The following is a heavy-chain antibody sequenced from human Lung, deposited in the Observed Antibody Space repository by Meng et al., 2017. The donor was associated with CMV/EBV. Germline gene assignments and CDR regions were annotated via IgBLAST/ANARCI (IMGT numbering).Heavy chain of an antibody. CDR1: GFTFSSYE. V-gene: IGHV3-48*03. CDR3: ARDRGVVVPAAKYYYYGMDV. J-gene: IGHJ6*02. D-gene: IGHD2-2*01. Sequence: GESXKISXAASGFTFSSYEMNWVRQAPGKGLEWVSYISSSGSTIYYADSVKGRFTISRDNAKNSLYLQMNSLRAEETAVYYCARDRGVVVPAAKYYYYGMDVWGQGXTVTVSS. CDR2: ISSSGSTI.